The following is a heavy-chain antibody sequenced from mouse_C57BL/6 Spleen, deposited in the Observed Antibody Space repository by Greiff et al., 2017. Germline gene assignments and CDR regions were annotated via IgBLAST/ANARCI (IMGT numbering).Heavy chain of an antibody. CDR3: ARRPPSYYYGSSPVDY. Sequence: VQLQQSGPELVKPGASVKISCKASGYAFSSSWMNWVKQRPGKGLEWIGRIYPGDGDTNYNGKFKGKATLTADKSSSTAYMQLSSLTSEDSAVYFCARRPPSYYYGSSPVDYWGQGTTLTVSS. J-gene: IGHJ2*01. CDR1: GYAFSSSW. D-gene: IGHD1-1*01. CDR2: IYPGDGDT. V-gene: IGHV1-82*01.